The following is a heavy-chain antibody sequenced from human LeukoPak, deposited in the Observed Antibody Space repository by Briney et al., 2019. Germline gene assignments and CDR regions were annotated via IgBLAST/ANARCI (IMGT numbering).Heavy chain of an antibody. D-gene: IGHD3-3*01. Sequence: ASVKVSCKASGYTFTSYDINWVRQATGQGLEWMGLMNPNSGNTGYAQKFQGRVSITRNTSISTAYMELRSLRSDDTAVYYCARDLSVTGTDYDFWSGPSYFDYWGQGTLVTVSS. J-gene: IGHJ4*02. V-gene: IGHV1-8*03. CDR1: GYTFTSYD. CDR2: MNPNSGNT. CDR3: ARDLSVTGTDYDFWSGPSYFDY.